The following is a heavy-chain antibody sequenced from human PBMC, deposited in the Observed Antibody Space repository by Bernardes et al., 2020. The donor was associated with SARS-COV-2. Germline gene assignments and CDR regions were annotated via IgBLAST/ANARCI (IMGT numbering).Heavy chain of an antibody. CDR3: VRESSGYYMYWFDS. J-gene: IGHJ5*01. CDR2: IPKDGSGI. Sequence: GGSLRLSCEASGFTFSSYWMHWVRQAPGKGLEWVARIPKDGSGITYADSVKGRFTISRDNAKSTLYLQMNSLRAEDTAVYYCVRESSGYYMYWFDSWGQGTLVTVSS. V-gene: IGHV3-74*01. CDR1: GFTFSSYW. D-gene: IGHD3-3*01.